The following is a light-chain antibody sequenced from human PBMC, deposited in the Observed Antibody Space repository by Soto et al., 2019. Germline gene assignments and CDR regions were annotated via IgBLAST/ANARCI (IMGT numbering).Light chain of an antibody. V-gene: IGKV3-15*01. Sequence: EIVMTQSPATLSVSPGERATLSCRASQSVSSNLAWYQQKPGQAPRLLIYGASTRATGIPARVSGSRSGTDCNLTISSLQTEHFAVYYCQQYNHWHPWTFGQGTKVEIK. CDR1: QSVSSN. J-gene: IGKJ1*01. CDR3: QQYNHWHPWT. CDR2: GAS.